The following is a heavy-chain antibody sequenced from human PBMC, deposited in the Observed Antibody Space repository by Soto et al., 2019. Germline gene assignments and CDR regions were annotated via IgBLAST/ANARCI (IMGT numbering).Heavy chain of an antibody. CDR1: GYTFTSYG. CDR3: ARVYGDYVKDPDWYFDL. CDR2: ISAYNGNT. Sequence: QVQLVQSGAEVKKPGASVKVSCKASGYTFTSYGISWVRQAPGQGLEWMGWISAYNGNTNYAQKLQGKVTMTTDTSTSTAYMELRSLRSDDTAVYYCARVYGDYVKDPDWYFDLWGRGTLVTVSS. D-gene: IGHD4-17*01. V-gene: IGHV1-18*01. J-gene: IGHJ2*01.